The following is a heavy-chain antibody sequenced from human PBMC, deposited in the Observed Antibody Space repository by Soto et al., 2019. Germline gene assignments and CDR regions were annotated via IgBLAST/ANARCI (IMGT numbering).Heavy chain of an antibody. V-gene: IGHV3-74*01. D-gene: IGHD2-2*02. Sequence: EVQLVESGGGLVQPGGSLRLSCAASGFTCSRYWMHWVRQAPGEGLMWVSRINRDGSMTSYAGSVKGRFTSSRDNAKNTLYLHMSRLTAEGTARYCCVRGKDHYTTLTDSYEDLWGHGTLVTVFS. J-gene: IGHJ4*01. CDR2: INRDGSMT. CDR1: GFTCSRYW. CDR3: VRGKDHYTTLTDSYEDL.